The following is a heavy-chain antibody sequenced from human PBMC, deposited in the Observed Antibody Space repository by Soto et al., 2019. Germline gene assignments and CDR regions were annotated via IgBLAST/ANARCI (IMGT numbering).Heavy chain of an antibody. D-gene: IGHD1-1*01. J-gene: IGHJ4*02. CDR3: ARGRYGDY. Sequence: QVHLVQSGAEVKKPGASVKVSCKGSGYIVTTYGITWVRQAPGQGLEWMGWISAHNGNTNYAQKLQGRVTVTRDTSTSTAYMELRNLRSDDTAVYYCARGRYGDYWGQGARVTVSS. CDR2: ISAHNGNT. CDR1: GYIVTTYG. V-gene: IGHV1-18*01.